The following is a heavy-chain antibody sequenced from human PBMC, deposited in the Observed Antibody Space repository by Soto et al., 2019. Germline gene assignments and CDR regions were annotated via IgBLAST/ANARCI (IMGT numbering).Heavy chain of an antibody. Sequence: SETLSLTCTVSGGSISSGGYYWSWIRQHPGKGLEWIGYIYYSGSTYYNPSLKSRLTISVDTSKNQFSLKLSSVTAADTAGYYCASQYYDFWSGRDYWGQGTLVTVSS. CDR1: GGSISSGGYY. CDR2: IYYSGST. J-gene: IGHJ4*02. D-gene: IGHD3-3*01. CDR3: ASQYYDFWSGRDY. V-gene: IGHV4-31*03.